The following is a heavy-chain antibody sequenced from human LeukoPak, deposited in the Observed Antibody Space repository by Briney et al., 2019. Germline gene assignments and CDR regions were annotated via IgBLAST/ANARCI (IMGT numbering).Heavy chain of an antibody. Sequence: PGGSLRLSCAASGFTFSSYAMSWVRQAPGKGLEWVSSISSSSSYIYYADSVKGRFTISRDNAKNSLYLQMNSLRAEDTAVYYCARDLLAAGGSDDYWGQGTLVTVSS. V-gene: IGHV3-21*01. CDR1: GFTFSSYA. CDR2: ISSSSSYI. D-gene: IGHD6-13*01. CDR3: ARDLLAAGGSDDY. J-gene: IGHJ4*02.